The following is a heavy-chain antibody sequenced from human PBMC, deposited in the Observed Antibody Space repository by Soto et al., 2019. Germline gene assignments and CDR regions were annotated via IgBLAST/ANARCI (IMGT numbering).Heavy chain of an antibody. CDR1: GYPITSHC. V-gene: IGHV4-59*11. D-gene: IGHD3-9*01. J-gene: IGHJ5*02. CDR3: AREMGTWLLNAVLDP. Sequence: SETLSLTCTVSGYPITSHCWSWIRQPPGRGLQWIGHLCYSGNTNYNPYLKSRVTISVDTSKNQFSLTLSYVTAADTAVYYCAREMGTWLLNAVLDPWGLGTLVTVSS. CDR2: LCYSGNT.